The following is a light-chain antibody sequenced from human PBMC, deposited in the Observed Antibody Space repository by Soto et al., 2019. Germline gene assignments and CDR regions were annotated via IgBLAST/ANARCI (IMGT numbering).Light chain of an antibody. V-gene: IGKV1-5*03. CDR3: QQYKT. CDR2: KAS. J-gene: IGKJ1*01. CDR1: QSISTW. Sequence: DIQMTQSPSSLTASVGDRVTITCRASQSISTWLAWYQQEPGKAPKLLIYKASSLESGVPSRFSGSGSGTEFTLTISSLQPDDFATYYCQQYKTFGQGTKVDI.